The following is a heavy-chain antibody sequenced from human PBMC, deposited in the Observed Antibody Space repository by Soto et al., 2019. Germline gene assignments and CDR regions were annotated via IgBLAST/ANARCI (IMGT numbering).Heavy chain of an antibody. CDR1: GGSINSGGYY. CDR2: IYYSGST. Sequence: PSETLSLTCTVSGGSINSGGYYCSLIRQHPGKGLEWIGYIYYSGSTYYNPSLKSRVTISLDTSENQFSLKLSSVTAADTAVYYCARTDSSGYYVGYWGQGTLVTVSS. D-gene: IGHD3-22*01. CDR3: ARTDSSGYYVGY. J-gene: IGHJ4*02. V-gene: IGHV4-31*03.